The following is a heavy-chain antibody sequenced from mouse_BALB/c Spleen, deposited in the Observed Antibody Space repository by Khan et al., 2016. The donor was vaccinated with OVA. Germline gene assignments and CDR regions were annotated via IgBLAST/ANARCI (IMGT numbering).Heavy chain of an antibody. J-gene: IGHJ3*01. V-gene: IGHV1-18*01. CDR1: GYSFTDYT. CDR3: ARSGYGNFAY. D-gene: IGHD2-10*02. Sequence: VQLQQSGPELVKPGASMKISCRASGYSFTDYTMNWVKQSHGKSLEWIGLINPYNGGTSYNQKFKGKATLTVDKSSSTAYMELLSLTSEDSAVYYGARSGYGNFAYWGQGTLVTVSA. CDR2: INPYNGGT.